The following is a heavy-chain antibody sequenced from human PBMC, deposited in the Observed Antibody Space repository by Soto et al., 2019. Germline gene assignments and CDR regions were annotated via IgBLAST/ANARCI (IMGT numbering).Heavy chain of an antibody. J-gene: IGHJ1*01. CDR1: GGSISSYY. CDR2: IYYSGST. V-gene: IGHV4-59*01. CDR3: ARGHESSAEYFQH. Sequence: QVQLQESGPGLVKPSETLSLTCTVSGGSISSYYWSWIRQPPGKGLDWIGYIYYSGSTNYNPSLKSRVTISVDTSKSQFSLKLSSVTAADTAVYYCARGHESSAEYFQHWGQGTLVTVSS.